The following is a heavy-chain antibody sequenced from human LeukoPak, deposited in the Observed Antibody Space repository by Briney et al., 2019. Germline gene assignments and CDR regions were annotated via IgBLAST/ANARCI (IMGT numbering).Heavy chain of an antibody. CDR3: ARWGDNKILDY. V-gene: IGHV3-33*01. CDR1: GFTFSSHG. Sequence: GGSLRLSCVASGFTFSSHGMHWVRQAPGKGLEWVAVIWYDASEKYYADSVKGRFTISRDNSKNTLYLQMNSLRAEDTAVYYCARWGDNKILDYWGQGTLVTVSS. CDR2: IWYDASEK. D-gene: IGHD3-16*01. J-gene: IGHJ4*02.